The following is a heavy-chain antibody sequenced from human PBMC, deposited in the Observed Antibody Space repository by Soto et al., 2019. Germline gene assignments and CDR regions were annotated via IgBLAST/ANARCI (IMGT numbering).Heavy chain of an antibody. Sequence: GESLKISCKGSGYSSTSYWIGWVRQTPGKGLEWMGIIYPGDSDTRYSPSFQGQVTISADKSISTAYLQWSSLKASDTAMYYCARQKSYGDYAYYYYGMDVWGQGTTVTVSS. J-gene: IGHJ6*02. CDR2: IYPGDSDT. CDR3: ARQKSYGDYAYYYYGMDV. CDR1: GYSSTSYW. D-gene: IGHD4-17*01. V-gene: IGHV5-51*01.